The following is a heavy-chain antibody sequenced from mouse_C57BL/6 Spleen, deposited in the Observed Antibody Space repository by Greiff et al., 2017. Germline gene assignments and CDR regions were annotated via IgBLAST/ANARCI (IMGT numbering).Heavy chain of an antibody. CDR1: CEWFGGYW. CDR2: IYPGDGDT. CDR3: ARSDGSSWYFDV. V-gene: IGHV1-80*01. J-gene: IGHJ1*03. Sequence: QVQLQQSGDERGKEGEVGTRVGEASCEWFGGYWMNCWKQRPGKGLEWIGQIYPGDGDTNYNGKFKGKATLTADKSSSTAYMQLSSLTSEDSAVYFCARSDGSSWYFDVWGTGTTVTVSS. D-gene: IGHD1-1*01.